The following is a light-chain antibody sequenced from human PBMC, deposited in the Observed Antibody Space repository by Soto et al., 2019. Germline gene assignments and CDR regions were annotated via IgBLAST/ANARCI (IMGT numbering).Light chain of an antibody. Sequence: DILMTQSPSSLSASVGDRVIITCRASQSVSSYLNWYQQKPGKAPKFLIYGASSLESGVPSRFSGSGSGTDFTLTISSLQPEDFATYFCQQSYRTPYTFGQGTKLEIK. CDR3: QQSYRTPYT. CDR1: QSVSSY. CDR2: GAS. J-gene: IGKJ2*01. V-gene: IGKV1-39*01.